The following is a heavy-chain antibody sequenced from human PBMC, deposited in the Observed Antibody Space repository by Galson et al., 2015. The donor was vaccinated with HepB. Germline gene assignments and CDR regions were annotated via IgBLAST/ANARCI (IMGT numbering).Heavy chain of an antibody. CDR1: GGYITTDTW. CDR3: AKLTRDSDSSYFWFDP. V-gene: IGHV4-4*02. D-gene: IGHD6-6*01. CDR2: VYHTGGT. J-gene: IGHJ5*02. Sequence: LSLTCTVSGGYITTDTWWTWVRQPPGKGLEWIGEVYHTGGTNYNTSLKSRVTILVDESKKQFSLKLNSVTAADTAVYYCAKLTRDSDSSYFWFDPWGQGTLVTVSS.